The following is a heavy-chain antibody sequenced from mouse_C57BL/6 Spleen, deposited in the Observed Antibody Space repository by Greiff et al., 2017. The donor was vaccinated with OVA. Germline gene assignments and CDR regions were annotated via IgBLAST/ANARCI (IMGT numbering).Heavy chain of an antibody. CDR1: GYAFSSSW. V-gene: IGHV1-82*01. CDR2: IYPGDGDT. Sequence: VKLQESGPELVKPGASVKISCKASGYAFSSSWMNWVKQRPGKGLEWIGRIYPGDGDTNYNGKFKGKATLTADKSSSTAYMQLSSLTSEDSAVYLCAREDYYGSGYYFDYWGQGTTLTVSS. D-gene: IGHD1-1*01. J-gene: IGHJ2*01. CDR3: AREDYYGSGYYFDY.